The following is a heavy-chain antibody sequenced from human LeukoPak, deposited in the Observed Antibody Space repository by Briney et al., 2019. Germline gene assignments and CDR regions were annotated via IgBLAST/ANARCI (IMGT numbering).Heavy chain of an antibody. CDR1: GFTFSNYG. J-gene: IGHJ4*02. V-gene: IGHV3-30*02. D-gene: IGHD6-13*01. CDR2: IRFDGSNK. Sequence: GGSLRLSCAASGFTFSNYGIHWVRQAPGKGLEWVAFIRFDGSNKYYADSEKGRFTISRDNSKNTLYLQMNSLRAEDTAVYYCARGQNSSSWYKADDYWGQGTLVTVSS. CDR3: ARGQNSSSWYKADDY.